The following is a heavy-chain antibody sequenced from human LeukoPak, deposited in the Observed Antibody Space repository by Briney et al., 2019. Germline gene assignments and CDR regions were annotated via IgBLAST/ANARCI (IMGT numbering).Heavy chain of an antibody. J-gene: IGHJ4*02. D-gene: IGHD3-3*01. Sequence: GGSLRLSCAASGFTFSSHGMNWVRQAPGKGLEWVSGISPNGVITYYADSVKGRFTISRDNSKGTVYLQMNSLRAEDTAVYYCAKVGTWNYDFWSGYSDFDYWGQGTLVTVSS. CDR2: ISPNGVIT. V-gene: IGHV3-23*01. CDR1: GFTFSSHG. CDR3: AKVGTWNYDFWSGYSDFDY.